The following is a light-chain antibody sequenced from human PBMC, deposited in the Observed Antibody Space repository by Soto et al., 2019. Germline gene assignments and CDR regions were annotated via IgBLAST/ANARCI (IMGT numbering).Light chain of an antibody. CDR2: GAS. CDR3: QQYSSARYT. Sequence: EIVLTQSPGTLSLSPGERATLSCRASQSVSSSYLAWYQQKPGQAPRLLIYGASSRATGIPDRFSGRGSGTDFTLTISRLEPEDFAVYYCQQYSSARYTFGQGTKLEIK. CDR1: QSVSSSY. J-gene: IGKJ2*01. V-gene: IGKV3-20*01.